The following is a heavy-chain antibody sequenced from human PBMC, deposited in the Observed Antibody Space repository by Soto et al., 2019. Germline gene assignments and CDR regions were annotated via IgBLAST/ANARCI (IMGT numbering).Heavy chain of an antibody. J-gene: IGHJ6*02. CDR2: ISAYNGNT. Sequence: ASVKVSCKAAGYTFTSYGISWVRQAPGQGLEWMGWISAYNGNTNYAQKLQGRVTMTTDTSTSTAYMELRSLRSDDTAVYYCSRVSDSGTGYFYSGMDVWGQGTTVTVSS. CDR1: GYTFTSYG. V-gene: IGHV1-18*01. D-gene: IGHD2-21*01. CDR3: SRVSDSGTGYFYSGMDV.